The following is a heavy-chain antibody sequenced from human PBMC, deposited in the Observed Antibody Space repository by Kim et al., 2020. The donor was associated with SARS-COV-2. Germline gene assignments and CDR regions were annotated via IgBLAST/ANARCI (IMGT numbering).Heavy chain of an antibody. CDR3: ARDLWNEGWFRVSYYYY. Sequence: GGSLRLSCAASGFTFSSYAMHWVRQAPGKGLEWVAVISYDGSNKYYVDSVKGRFTISRDNSKNTLYLQMNSLRAEDTAVYYCARDLWNEGWFRVSYYYY. D-gene: IGHD3-10*01. V-gene: IGHV3-30*04. CDR2: ISYDGSNK. CDR1: GFTFSSYA. J-gene: IGHJ6*01.